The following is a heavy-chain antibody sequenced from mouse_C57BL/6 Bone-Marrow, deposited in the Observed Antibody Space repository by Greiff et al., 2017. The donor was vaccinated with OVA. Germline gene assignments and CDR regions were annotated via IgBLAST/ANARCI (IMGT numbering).Heavy chain of an antibody. D-gene: IGHD2-3*01. CDR3: ARRWLLGPLDY. J-gene: IGHJ2*01. V-gene: IGHV15-2*01. CDR1: DSEVFPIAY. Sequence: VQLKESGSELRSPGSSVKLSCKDFDSEVFPIAYMSWVRQKPGHGFEWIGGILPSIGRTIYGEKFEDKATLDADTLTNTAYLELNSLTSEDSAIYYCARRWLLGPLDYWGQGTTLTVSS. CDR2: ILPSIGRT.